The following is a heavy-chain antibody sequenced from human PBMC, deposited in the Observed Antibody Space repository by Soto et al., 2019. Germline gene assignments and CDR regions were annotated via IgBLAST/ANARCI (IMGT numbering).Heavy chain of an antibody. CDR1: GGSINSDY. CDR3: ARDLLSGRYGMDV. Sequence: QVQLQESGPGLVKPSETLSLTCTVSGGSINSDYWGWIRQPPEKGLEWIGYVRNSGSTNYNPSLKSRVTISVDTSKNQFSLKLSSVTAADTGVYYCARDLLSGRYGMDVWGQGTTVTVSS. J-gene: IGHJ6*02. D-gene: IGHD1-26*01. V-gene: IGHV4-59*01. CDR2: VRNSGST.